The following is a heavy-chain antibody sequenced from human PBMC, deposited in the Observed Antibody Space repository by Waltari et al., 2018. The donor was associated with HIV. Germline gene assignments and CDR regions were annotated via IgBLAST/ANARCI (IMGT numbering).Heavy chain of an antibody. Sequence: QVQLQQRGAGLLKPSETLSLTCAASGGSFSGYYWTWIRPAPGKGLEGIGEVNPNGTRKDNQSLKSRVTVSVDRAKNQFSLQMKSVTGADTAVYFCAGEKSRASEWYGIFYLDAWGQGTLVSVPS. CDR1: GGSFSGYY. CDR3: AGEKSRASEWYGIFYLDA. J-gene: IGHJ5*02. D-gene: IGHD3-3*01. CDR2: VNPNGTR. V-gene: IGHV4-34*01.